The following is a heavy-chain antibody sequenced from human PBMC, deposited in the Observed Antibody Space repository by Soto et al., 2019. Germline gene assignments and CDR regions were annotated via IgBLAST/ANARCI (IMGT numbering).Heavy chain of an antibody. CDR3: ARDYGGNSLDY. CDR2: IWYDGSNK. V-gene: IGHV3-33*01. Sequence: QVQLVESGGGVVQPGRSLRLSCAASGFTFSSNGMHWVRQAPGKGLEWVAVIWYDGSNKYYADSVKGRFTISRDNSKNTLYLQMNSLRAEDTAVYYCARDYGGNSLDYWGQGTLVTVSS. CDR1: GFTFSSNG. J-gene: IGHJ4*02. D-gene: IGHD4-17*01.